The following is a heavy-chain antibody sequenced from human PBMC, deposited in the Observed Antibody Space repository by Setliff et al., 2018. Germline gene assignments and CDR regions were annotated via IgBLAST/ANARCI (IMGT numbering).Heavy chain of an antibody. D-gene: IGHD3-10*01. V-gene: IGHV4-39*07. J-gene: IGHJ4*02. CDR1: GGFISSGSYY. Sequence: SETLSLTCTSSGGFISSGSYYWSWIRQPPGKGLEWIGSIYHSGSTYYNPSLKGRVTISVDTSKNQFSLKLSSVTAADTAVYYCARGSRYGSGSYFPYYVDYWGQGTLVTV. CDR3: ARGSRYGSGSYFPYYVDY. CDR2: IYHSGST.